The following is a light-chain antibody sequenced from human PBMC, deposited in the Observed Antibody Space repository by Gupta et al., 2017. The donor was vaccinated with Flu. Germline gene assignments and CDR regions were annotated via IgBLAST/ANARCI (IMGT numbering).Light chain of an antibody. CDR3: SSDTSSSKVV. CDR2: EVS. J-gene: IGLJ2*01. CDR1: SSDVGGYNY. V-gene: IGLV2-14*01. Sequence: SALTQPASVSGSPRQSITISCTGTSSDVGGYNYVSWYHQHPGKAPKLMIYEVSKRPSGAANRFSGTKAGNTASLTXSXHQGEDXADYYYSSDTSSSKVVFGGGTKLTVL.